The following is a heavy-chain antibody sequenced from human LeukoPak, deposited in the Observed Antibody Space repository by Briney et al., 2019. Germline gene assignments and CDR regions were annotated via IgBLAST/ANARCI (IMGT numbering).Heavy chain of an antibody. CDR3: ARDDRIAAAGYYYYYGMDV. D-gene: IGHD6-13*01. J-gene: IGHJ6*02. CDR1: GGSFSGYY. V-gene: IGHV4-34*01. CDR2: INHSGST. Sequence: SETLSLTCAVYGGSFSGYYWSWIRQPPGKGLEWIGEINHSGSTNYNPSLKSRVTISVDTSKNQFSLKLSSVTAADTAVYYCARDDRIAAAGYYYYYGMDVWGQGTTVTVSS.